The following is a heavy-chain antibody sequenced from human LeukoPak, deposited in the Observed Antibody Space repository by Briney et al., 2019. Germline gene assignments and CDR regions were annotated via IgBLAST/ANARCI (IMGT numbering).Heavy chain of an antibody. Sequence: GGSLRLSCAASGFTFSSYGMHWVRQAPGKGLEWVSYISSIGSTIYYADSVKGRFTISRDNAKNSLYLQMNRLRAEDTAVYYCAREGGEWELLRTFDYWGQGTLVTVSS. J-gene: IGHJ4*02. V-gene: IGHV3-48*04. CDR3: AREGGEWELLRTFDY. D-gene: IGHD1-26*01. CDR2: ISSIGSTI. CDR1: GFTFSSYG.